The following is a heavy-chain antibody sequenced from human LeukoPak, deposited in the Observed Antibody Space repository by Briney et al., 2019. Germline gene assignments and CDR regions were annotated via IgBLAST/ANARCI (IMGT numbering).Heavy chain of an antibody. CDR2: IYPGDSDT. V-gene: IGHV5-51*01. D-gene: IGHD3-16*01. Sequence: GESLKISCKDSGYRFTSYWIGWVRQMPGKGPGWMGIIYPGDSDTRYSPSFQGQVTISADKSISTAYLQWSSLKASDTAMYYCATLDPGDGHWYFDLWGRGTLVTVSS. CDR3: ATLDPGDGHWYFDL. CDR1: GYRFTSYW. J-gene: IGHJ2*01.